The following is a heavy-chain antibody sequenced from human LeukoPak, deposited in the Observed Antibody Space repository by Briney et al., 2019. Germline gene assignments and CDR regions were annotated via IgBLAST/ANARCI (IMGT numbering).Heavy chain of an antibody. CDR3: AKDIQYYYDSSGAFDY. J-gene: IGHJ4*02. CDR1: GFTFSSYA. CDR2: ISWNSGSI. Sequence: SLRLSCAASGFTFSSYAMSWVRQAPGKGLEWVSGISWNSGSIGYADSVKGRFTISRDNAKNSLYLQMNSLRAEDTALYYCAKDIQYYYDSSGAFDYWGQGTLVTVSS. D-gene: IGHD3-22*01. V-gene: IGHV3-9*01.